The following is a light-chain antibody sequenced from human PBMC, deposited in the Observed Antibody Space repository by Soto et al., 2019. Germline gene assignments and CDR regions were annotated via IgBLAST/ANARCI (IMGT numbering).Light chain of an antibody. J-gene: IGKJ1*01. CDR1: QTVSRN. Sequence: ELVMTQSPATLSVSPGQRATLSCRASQTVSRNLAWYQQKPGQAPRLLIYGASSRATGIPDRFSGSGYGTDFNLTISRLDTEDFAVYYCQHYGTSPGTFGQGTKVDIK. CDR3: QHYGTSPGT. CDR2: GAS. V-gene: IGKV3-20*01.